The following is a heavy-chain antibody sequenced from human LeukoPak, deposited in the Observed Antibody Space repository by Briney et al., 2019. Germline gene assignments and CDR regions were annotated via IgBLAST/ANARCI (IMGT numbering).Heavy chain of an antibody. J-gene: IGHJ3*02. CDR1: GGSISSGTYH. Sequence: SETLSLTCTVSGGSISSGTYHWSWIRQYAGKGLEWIGHISHGGTTYYNPSLRSQVTISMDTSRNRFSLKLSSVTAADTAVYYCARDSSNYDFWSGYYRHAFDTWGQGTMVTVSS. D-gene: IGHD3-3*01. CDR3: ARDSSNYDFWSGYYRHAFDT. CDR2: ISHGGTT. V-gene: IGHV4-31*01.